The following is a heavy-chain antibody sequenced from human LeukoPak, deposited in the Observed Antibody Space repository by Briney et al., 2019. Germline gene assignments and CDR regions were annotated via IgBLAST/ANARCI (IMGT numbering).Heavy chain of an antibody. CDR1: GFTFSSYS. Sequence: GGSLRLSCAASGFTFSSYSMNWVRQAPGKGLEWVSSISSSSSYIYYADSVKGRFTISRDNAKNSLYLQMNSLRAEDTAVYYSARGGDYYDSSGYYYIQGTFDYWGQGTLVTVSS. CDR2: ISSSSSYI. D-gene: IGHD3-22*01. J-gene: IGHJ4*02. V-gene: IGHV3-21*01. CDR3: ARGGDYYDSSGYYYIQGTFDY.